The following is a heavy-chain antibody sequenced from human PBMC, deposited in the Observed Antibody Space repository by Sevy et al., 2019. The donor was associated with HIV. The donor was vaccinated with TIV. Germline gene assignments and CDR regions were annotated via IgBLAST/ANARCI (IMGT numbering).Heavy chain of an antibody. D-gene: IGHD1-7*01. CDR2: ISAYNGNT. CDR1: GYTLTCYG. J-gene: IGHJ5*02. Sequence: ASVKVSCKASGYTLTCYGISWVRQAPGQGLEWMGWISAYNGNTNYAQKLQGRVTMTTDTSTSTAYMELRSLRSDDTAVYYCARLGTTLLWDWFDPWGQGALVTVSS. V-gene: IGHV1-18*01. CDR3: ARLGTTLLWDWFDP.